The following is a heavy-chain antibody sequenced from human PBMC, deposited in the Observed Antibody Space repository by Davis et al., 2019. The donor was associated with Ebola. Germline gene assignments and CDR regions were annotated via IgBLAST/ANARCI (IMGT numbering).Heavy chain of an antibody. V-gene: IGHV3-21*01. CDR3: KNYAAARGY. Sequence: GESLKISCAASGFSFSSCSMNWVRQAPGKGLEWVSSISSSSTYRYYVDSVKGRFTISRDNAKNSLYLQTNSLRAEDTRKLSSKNYAAARGYWGQGTLVTVSS. CDR2: ISSSSTYR. D-gene: IGHD1-7*01. CDR1: GFSFSSCS. J-gene: IGHJ4*02.